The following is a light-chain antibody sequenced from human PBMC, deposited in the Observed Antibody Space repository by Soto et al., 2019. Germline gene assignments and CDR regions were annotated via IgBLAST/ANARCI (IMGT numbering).Light chain of an antibody. V-gene: IGLV2-14*01. Sequence: QSVLTQPASVSGSPGQSITISCTGTSSAVGGYNYASWYQQHPGKAPKLLIYEVSNRPSGVSHRFSGSKSGNTASLTISGLQAEDEADYYCSSYTITNILSYVFGTGTKVTVL. CDR2: EVS. J-gene: IGLJ1*01. CDR3: SSYTITNILSYV. CDR1: SSAVGGYNY.